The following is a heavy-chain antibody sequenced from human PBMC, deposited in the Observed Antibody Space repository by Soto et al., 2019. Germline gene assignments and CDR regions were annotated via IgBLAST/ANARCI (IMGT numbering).Heavy chain of an antibody. V-gene: IGHV4-31*03. CDR3: ARVLNYYGSGSYPQVGFDP. J-gene: IGHJ5*02. CDR2: IYYSGST. D-gene: IGHD3-10*01. Sequence: QVQLQESGPGLVKPSQTLSLTCTVSGGSISSGGYYWSWIRQHPGKGLEWIGYIYYSGSTYYNPSLKSRVTISVDTSKNQFSLKLSSVTAADTAVYDCARVLNYYGSGSYPQVGFDPWGQGTLVTVSS. CDR1: GGSISSGGYY.